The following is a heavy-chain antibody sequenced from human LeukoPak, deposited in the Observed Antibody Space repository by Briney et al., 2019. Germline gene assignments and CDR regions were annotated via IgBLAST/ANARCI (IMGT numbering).Heavy chain of an antibody. CDR3: GRALLGGSDIYTPFSY. CDR2: INPDGGNT. Sequence: GASVKVSCKASGYTFTNSYIHWVRQAPGQVLEWMGLINPDGGNTNYAQNFQDRVTMTTDTSTSTAYMELRSLRSDDTAVYYCGRALLGGSDIYTPFSYWGQGTLVTVSS. CDR1: GYTFTNSY. D-gene: IGHD3-10*01. V-gene: IGHV1-46*01. J-gene: IGHJ4*02.